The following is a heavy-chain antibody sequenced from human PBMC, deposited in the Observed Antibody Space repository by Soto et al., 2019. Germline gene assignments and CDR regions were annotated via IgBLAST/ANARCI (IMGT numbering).Heavy chain of an antibody. CDR1: GYGFTTYG. CDR2: ISAHNGNT. Sequence: QVHLVQSGAEVKKPGASVKVSCTGSGYGFTTYGITWVRQAPGQGLEWMAWISAHNGNTNYAQKLQGRVTVTRDTSTSTAYMELRRLRPDDTAVYYCAGGRYGDYWGQRALVTGSS. D-gene: IGHD1-1*01. J-gene: IGHJ4*02. V-gene: IGHV1-18*01. CDR3: AGGRYGDY.